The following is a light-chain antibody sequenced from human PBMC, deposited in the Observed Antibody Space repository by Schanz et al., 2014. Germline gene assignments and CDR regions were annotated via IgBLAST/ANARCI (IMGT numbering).Light chain of an antibody. V-gene: IGLV2-23*01. J-gene: IGLJ1*01. CDR1: SSDVGNYNL. Sequence: QSVLTHPASVSGSPGQSITISCTGTSSDVGNYNLVSWFQQHPGKAPKVMIYEGNKRPSGVAYRFSGSKSGVTASLTISGLQAEDEADYYCTSYGGNNNFVFGTGTKLTVL. CDR2: EGN. CDR3: TSYGGNNNFV.